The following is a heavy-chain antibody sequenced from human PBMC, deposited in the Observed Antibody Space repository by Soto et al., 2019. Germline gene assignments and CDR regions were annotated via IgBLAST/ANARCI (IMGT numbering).Heavy chain of an antibody. V-gene: IGHV3-23*01. Sequence: EVQLLESGGGLVQPGGSLRLSCAASGFTFSSYAMSWVRQAPGKGLEWVSAISGSGGSTYYADSVKGRFTISRDNSKNTLYLQMNSLRAEDTAVYYCAKEIAVLMAHAGSLDYWGQGTLVTVSS. CDR3: AKEIAVLMAHAGSLDY. CDR2: ISGSGGST. CDR1: GFTFSSYA. J-gene: IGHJ4*02. D-gene: IGHD2-8*01.